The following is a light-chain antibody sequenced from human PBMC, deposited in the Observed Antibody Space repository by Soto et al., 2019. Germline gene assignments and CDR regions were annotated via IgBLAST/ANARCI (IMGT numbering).Light chain of an antibody. CDR3: QSYDSSLSRFVV. CDR2: GNS. CDR1: SSNIGAGYD. J-gene: IGLJ2*01. V-gene: IGLV1-40*01. Sequence: QLVLTQPPSVSGAPGQRVTISCTGSSSNIGAGYDVHWYQQLPGTAPKLLIYGNSNRPSGVPDRFSGSKSGTSASLAITGLQAEDEADYYCQSYDSSLSRFVVFGGGTKLTVL.